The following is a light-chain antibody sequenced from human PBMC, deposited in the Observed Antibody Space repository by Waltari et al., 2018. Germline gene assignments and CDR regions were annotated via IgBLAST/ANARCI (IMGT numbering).Light chain of an antibody. CDR1: QSLLHSNGYNY. J-gene: IGKJ5*01. V-gene: IGKV2-28*01. Sequence: DFVMTQYPLPLPVTPGEPASIACRSSQSLLHSNGYNYLDWYLQQPRQSPQFLIYLCSNRASGVPDRFSGRGSGTDFTLKISRVEAEDAGVYYCMEALQSVTFGQGTRLEIK. CDR3: MEALQSVT. CDR2: LCS.